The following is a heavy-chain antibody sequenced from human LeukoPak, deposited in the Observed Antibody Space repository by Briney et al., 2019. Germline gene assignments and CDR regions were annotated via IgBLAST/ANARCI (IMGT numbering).Heavy chain of an antibody. D-gene: IGHD6-13*01. CDR1: GGSISSYY. V-gene: IGHV4-59*08. CDR2: IYYSGST. Sequence: PSETLSLTCTVSGGSISSYYWCWIRQPPGKGLEWIGYIYYSGSTNYNPSLKSRVTISVDTSKNQFSLKLSSVTAADTAVYYCARASYSSSWYAVDYWGQGTLVTVSS. J-gene: IGHJ4*02. CDR3: ARASYSSSWYAVDY.